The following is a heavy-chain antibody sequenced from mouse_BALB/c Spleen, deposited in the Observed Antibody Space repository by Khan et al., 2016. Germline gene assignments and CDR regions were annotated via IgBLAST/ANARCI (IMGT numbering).Heavy chain of an antibody. CDR2: ILPGSDST. CDR1: GYTFSSYW. J-gene: IGHJ2*01. Sequence: QVQLQQSGAELMKPGASVKISCKATGYTFSSYWIEWVKQRPGHGLEWIGEILPGSDSTNYDEKFKGKATFTADTYSNTAYMQLSSLTSEDSAVYYCARSRLYFDYWGQGTTLTVSS. V-gene: IGHV1-9*01. D-gene: IGHD3-2*02. CDR3: ARSRLYFDY.